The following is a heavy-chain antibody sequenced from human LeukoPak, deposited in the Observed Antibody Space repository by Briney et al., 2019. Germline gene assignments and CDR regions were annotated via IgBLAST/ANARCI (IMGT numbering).Heavy chain of an antibody. J-gene: IGHJ4*02. D-gene: IGHD5-18*01. CDR1: GFTFSSHW. CDR2: IKKDGSEK. CDR3: ARDLSGIAGYTYGRGVDY. Sequence: GGSLRLSCAASGFTFSSHWMSWVRQAPGKGLEWVANIKKDGSEKYYVDAVKGRFTISRDNAKTSLYLQMNSLRAEDTAVYYWARDLSGIAGYTYGRGVDYWGQGTLVNGSS. V-gene: IGHV3-7*01.